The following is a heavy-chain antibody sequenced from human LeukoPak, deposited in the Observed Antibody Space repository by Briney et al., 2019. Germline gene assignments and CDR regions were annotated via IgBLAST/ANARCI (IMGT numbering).Heavy chain of an antibody. CDR1: GFTFNSYW. CDR3: AREIEAAGRFLDY. J-gene: IGHJ4*02. V-gene: IGHV3-7*01. D-gene: IGHD6-13*01. Sequence: GGPMILSCAASGFTFNSYWMSWVRQAPGKRLEGVANMKYDGSEKYYVDSVQGRFTISRDNAKILLYLQMNSVRAEDTAVSYCAREIEAAGRFLDYWGQGTLVTVSS. CDR2: MKYDGSEK.